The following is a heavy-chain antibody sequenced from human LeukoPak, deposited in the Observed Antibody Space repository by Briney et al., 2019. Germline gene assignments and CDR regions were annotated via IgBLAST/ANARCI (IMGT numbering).Heavy chain of an antibody. CDR2: IGYSAGDT. J-gene: IGHJ4*02. D-gene: IGHD4-17*01. CDR3: AKDDDGHHHGVDH. V-gene: IGHV3-23*01. Sequence: QTGGSLRLSCAASGFTVSSYAMTWVRQAPGKGLEWVSAIGYSAGDTYYADSVKGRFTISRDNSMNTLYLQMSSLRADDTALYYCAKDDDGHHHGVDHWGREPWSPSPQ. CDR1: GFTVSSYA.